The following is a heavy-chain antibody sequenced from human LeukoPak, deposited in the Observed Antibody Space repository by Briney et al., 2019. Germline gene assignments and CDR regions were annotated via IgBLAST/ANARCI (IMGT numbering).Heavy chain of an antibody. CDR1: GFTFSSYE. V-gene: IGHV3-48*03. CDR2: ISSSGSTI. J-gene: IGHJ4*02. CDR3: ARDEYSSSWYKSAAFDY. D-gene: IGHD6-13*01. Sequence: QPGGSLRLSCAASGFTFSSYEMNWVRQAPGKGLEWVSYISSSGSTIYYADSVKGRFTISRDNAKNSLYLQMNSLRAEDTAVYYCARDEYSSSWYKSAAFDYWGQGTMAALSS.